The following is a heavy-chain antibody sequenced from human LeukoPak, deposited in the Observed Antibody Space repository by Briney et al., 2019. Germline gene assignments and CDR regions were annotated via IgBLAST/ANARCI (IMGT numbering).Heavy chain of an antibody. J-gene: IGHJ6*02. CDR2: ISAYNGNT. D-gene: IGHD6-6*01. Sequence: ASVKVSCKASGYTFSIYHIGWVRQAPGQGLEWMGWISAYNGNTKYAQNLQGRVTMTTDTSTSAAYMELRSLRPDDTAVYYCARVRSSSSPDYYYYGLDVWGQGTTVTVSS. V-gene: IGHV1-18*01. CDR3: ARVRSSSSPDYYYYGLDV. CDR1: GYTFSIYH.